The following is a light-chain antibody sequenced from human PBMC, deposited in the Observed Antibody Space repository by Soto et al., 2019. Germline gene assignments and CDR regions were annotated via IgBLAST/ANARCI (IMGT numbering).Light chain of an antibody. V-gene: IGLV4-69*01. CDR1: SGHSSYA. CDR3: QTWGTGIQV. Sequence: QPVLTQSPSASASLGASVKLTCTLSSGHSSYAIAWHQQQPEKGPRYLMKLNSDGSHSKGDGIPDRFSGSSSGAERYLTISILQSADAADYHCQTWGTGIQVFGGGTKLTVL. CDR2: LNSDGSH. J-gene: IGLJ2*01.